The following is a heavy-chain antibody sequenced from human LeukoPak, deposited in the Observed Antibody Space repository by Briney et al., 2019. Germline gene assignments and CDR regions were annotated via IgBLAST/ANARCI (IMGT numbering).Heavy chain of an antibody. CDR2: IYTSGST. J-gene: IGHJ6*03. Sequence: SQTLSLTCTVSGGSINSGSYYWSWIRQPAGKGLEWIGRIYTSGSTNYNPSFKSRVTISVDTSKSQFSLKLSSVTAADTAVYYCARVDCSSSSCYSPDYYYYMDVWGKGTTVTVSS. V-gene: IGHV4-61*02. CDR1: GGSINSGSYY. D-gene: IGHD2-2*01. CDR3: ARVDCSSSSCYSPDYYYYMDV.